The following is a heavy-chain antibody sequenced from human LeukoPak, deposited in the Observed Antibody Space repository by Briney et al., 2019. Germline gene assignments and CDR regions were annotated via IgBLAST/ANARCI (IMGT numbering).Heavy chain of an antibody. CDR3: AKDRQGSQSSGEDY. J-gene: IGHJ4*02. CDR2: IRYDGSNK. V-gene: IGHV3-30*02. D-gene: IGHD7-27*01. Sequence: GGSLRLSCAASGFTFSNYAMHWVRQAPGKGLEWVAFIRYDGSNKYYADSVKGRFTISRDNSNNTLYLQMHSLRAEDTAVYYCAKDRQGSQSSGEDYWGQGTLVTVSS. CDR1: GFTFSNYA.